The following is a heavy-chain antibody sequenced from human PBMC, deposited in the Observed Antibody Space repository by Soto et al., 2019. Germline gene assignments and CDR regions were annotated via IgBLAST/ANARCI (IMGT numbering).Heavy chain of an antibody. Sequence: GASVKVSCKASGGTFSSYAISWVRQAPGQGLEWMGGIIPIFGTANYAQKFQGRVTITADESTSTAYMELSSLRSEDRAVYYCAREGVYCSGGSCYSELLFDYWGQGTLVTVSS. CDR1: GGTFSSYA. CDR2: IIPIFGTA. J-gene: IGHJ4*02. V-gene: IGHV1-69*13. D-gene: IGHD2-15*01. CDR3: AREGVYCSGGSCYSELLFDY.